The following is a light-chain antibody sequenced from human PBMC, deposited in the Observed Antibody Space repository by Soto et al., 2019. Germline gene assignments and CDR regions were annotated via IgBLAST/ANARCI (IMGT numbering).Light chain of an antibody. J-gene: IGLJ3*02. CDR1: SGSIASNY. CDR2: DDN. Sequence: NFMLTQPHSVSESPGKTVIISCTRSSGSIASNYVQWYQQRPGSSPTTVIYDDNQRPSGVPDRFSASIDSSTNSASLTTSRLATEDGADYYCQSYDATNQVFGGGTKLTVL. CDR3: QSYDATNQV. V-gene: IGLV6-57*01.